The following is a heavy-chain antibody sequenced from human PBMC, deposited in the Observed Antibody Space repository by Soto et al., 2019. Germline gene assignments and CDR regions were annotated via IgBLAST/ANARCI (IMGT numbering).Heavy chain of an antibody. CDR2: ISYDGSNK. D-gene: IGHD6-19*01. CDR3: ARVNVAVAAHPFDY. V-gene: IGHV3-30-3*01. CDR1: GFTFSSYA. J-gene: IGHJ4*02. Sequence: PGGSLRLSCAASGFTFSSYAMHWVRQAPGKGLEWVAVISYDGSNKYYADSVKGRFTISSDNSKNTLYLQMNSLRAEDTAVYYCARVNVAVAAHPFDYWGQGTLVTVSS.